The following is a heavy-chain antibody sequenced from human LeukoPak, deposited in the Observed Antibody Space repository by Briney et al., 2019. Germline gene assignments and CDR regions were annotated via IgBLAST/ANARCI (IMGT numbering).Heavy chain of an antibody. Sequence: GGSQRLSCAASGFTFSSYAMHWVRQAPGKGLEWVAVISYDGSNKYYADSVKGRFTISKDNSKNTLYLQMNSLTPEDTAVYYCARDLGVGSSWPTGDYWGQGTLVTVSS. CDR2: ISYDGSNK. J-gene: IGHJ4*02. D-gene: IGHD6-13*01. V-gene: IGHV3-30-3*01. CDR1: GFTFSSYA. CDR3: ARDLGVGSSWPTGDY.